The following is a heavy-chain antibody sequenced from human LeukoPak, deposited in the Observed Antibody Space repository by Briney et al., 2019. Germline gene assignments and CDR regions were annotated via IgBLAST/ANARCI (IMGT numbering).Heavy chain of an antibody. J-gene: IGHJ4*02. V-gene: IGHV4-59*01. Sequence: SETLSLTCTVSGGAISSYFWSWIRQPPGKGLEWIGYIQHSGNSNYNSSLKSGVTISVDTSQNHFSLKLSSVTAADTAVYYCARGRRWLQSPFDYWGQGTLVTVSS. D-gene: IGHD5-24*01. CDR3: ARGRRWLQSPFDY. CDR1: GGAISSYF. CDR2: IQHSGNS.